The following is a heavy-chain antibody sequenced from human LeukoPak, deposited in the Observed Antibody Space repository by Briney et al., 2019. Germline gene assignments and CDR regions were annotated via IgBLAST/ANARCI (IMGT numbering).Heavy chain of an antibody. CDR3: ARDYYDSSGQLHAGAHAFDI. J-gene: IGHJ3*02. D-gene: IGHD3-22*01. CDR2: ISYDGSNK. V-gene: IGHV3-30-3*01. Sequence: GRSLRLSCAASGFTFSSYAMHWVRQAPGKGLEWVAVISYDGSNKYYADSVKGRFTISRDNSKNTLYLQMNSLGAEDTAVYYCARDYYDSSGQLHAGAHAFDIWGQGTMVTVSS. CDR1: GFTFSSYA.